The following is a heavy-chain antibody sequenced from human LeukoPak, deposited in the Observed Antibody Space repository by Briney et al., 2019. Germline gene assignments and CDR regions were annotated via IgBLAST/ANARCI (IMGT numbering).Heavy chain of an antibody. CDR1: GYTFTGYY. CDR2: INPNSGGT. J-gene: IGHJ5*02. D-gene: IGHD3-10*01. Sequence: ASVKVSCKASGYTFTGYYMHWVRQAPGQGLEWMGWINPNSGGTNYAQKFQGRVTMTRDTSISTAYMELSRLRSDDTAVYYCARVLKTTYYYGSGSYRPLFCGFDPWGQGTLVTVSS. CDR3: ARVLKTTYYYGSGSYRPLFCGFDP. V-gene: IGHV1-2*02.